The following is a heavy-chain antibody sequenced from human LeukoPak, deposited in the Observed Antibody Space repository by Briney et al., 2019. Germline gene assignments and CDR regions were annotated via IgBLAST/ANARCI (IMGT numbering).Heavy chain of an antibody. CDR2: IYYTGST. CDR1: GGSVSSGGYY. D-gene: IGHD2-15*01. J-gene: IGHJ4*02. Sequence: SETLSLTCTVSGGSVSSGGYYWVWIRQRPGKGLEWIGYIYYTGSTSYNPSLKSRLTIAVDTSKNQFSLKLSSVTAADTAVYFCARSPFNLYFDFWGQGTLVPVSS. V-gene: IGHV4-31*03. CDR3: ARSPFNLYFDF.